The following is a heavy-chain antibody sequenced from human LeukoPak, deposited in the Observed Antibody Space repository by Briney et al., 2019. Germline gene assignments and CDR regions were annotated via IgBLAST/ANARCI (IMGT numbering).Heavy chain of an antibody. V-gene: IGHV3-21*01. D-gene: IGHD2-21*01. Sequence: PGGSLRLSCAASGFTFSSYSMNWVRQAPGQGLEWGSSISSSSSYIYYADSVKGRFTISRDNAKNSLYLQMNSLRAEDTAAYYCARASNGDSFDYWGQGTLVTVSS. CDR2: ISSSSSYI. CDR3: ARASNGDSFDY. J-gene: IGHJ4*02. CDR1: GFTFSSYS.